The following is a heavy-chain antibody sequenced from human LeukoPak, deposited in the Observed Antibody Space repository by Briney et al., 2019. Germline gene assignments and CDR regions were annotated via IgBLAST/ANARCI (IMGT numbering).Heavy chain of an antibody. CDR2: IYYSGST. J-gene: IGHJ4*02. CDR1: GGSISSGGYY. D-gene: IGHD3-22*01. V-gene: IGHV4-31*03. CDR3: ARVAHDSSGYMTLDY. Sequence: SQTLSLTCTVSGGSISSGGYYWSWIRQHPGKGLEWIGYIYYSGSTYYNPSLKSRVTITVDTSKNQFSLKLSSVTAADTAVYYCARVAHDSSGYMTLDYWDQGTLVTVSS.